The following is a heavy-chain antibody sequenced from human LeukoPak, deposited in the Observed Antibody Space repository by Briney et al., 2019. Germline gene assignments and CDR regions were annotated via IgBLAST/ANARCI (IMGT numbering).Heavy chain of an antibody. Sequence: GGSLRLSCAASGFTFSSYGMHWVRQAPGKGLEWVAFIRYDGSNKYYADSVKGRFTISRDNSKNTLYLQMNSLRAEDTAVYYCAKDPVLRYFDWLTYYFDYRGQGTLVTVSS. J-gene: IGHJ4*02. CDR2: IRYDGSNK. CDR1: GFTFSSYG. D-gene: IGHD3-9*01. CDR3: AKDPVLRYFDWLTYYFDY. V-gene: IGHV3-30*02.